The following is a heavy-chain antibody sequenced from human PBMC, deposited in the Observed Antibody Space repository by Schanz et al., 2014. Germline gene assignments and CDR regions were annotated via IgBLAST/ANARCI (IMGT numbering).Heavy chain of an antibody. D-gene: IGHD3-16*01. CDR1: GFTFSNYS. CDR3: ASDYNYLETEAP. CDR2: ISSTNSYI. V-gene: IGHV3-21*01. J-gene: IGHJ5*02. Sequence: EVQLVESGGGLVKPGGSLRLSCAASGFTFSNYSMNWVRQAPGKGLEWVSSISSTNSYIFYAGSVKGRFTISRDNDNKPLVLRMNSLRAEDTAVYYCASDYNYLETEAPWGQGTLVTVSS.